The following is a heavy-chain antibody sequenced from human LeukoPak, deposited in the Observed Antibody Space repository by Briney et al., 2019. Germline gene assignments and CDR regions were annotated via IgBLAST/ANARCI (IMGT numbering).Heavy chain of an antibody. V-gene: IGHV1-2*02. CDR1: GYTFTSYA. CDR3: ARDRYGDGFAHFDY. D-gene: IGHD5-24*01. CDR2: ITPSGGT. J-gene: IGHJ4*02. Sequence: ASVKVSCKASGYTFTSYAMHWVRQAPGQGLEWMGWITPSGGTNYPQKFQGRVAITRDTSVTTAYMDLSRLTSDDTAVYYCARDRYGDGFAHFDYWGQGALVTVSS.